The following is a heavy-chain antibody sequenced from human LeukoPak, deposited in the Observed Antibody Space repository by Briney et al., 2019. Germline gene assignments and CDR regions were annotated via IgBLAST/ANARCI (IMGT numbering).Heavy chain of an antibody. CDR2: IYYNEYT. CDR3: ARHEYSGSYYGSSWFDP. V-gene: IGHV4-39*01. Sequence: SETLSLTCTVSRGSVSSSSYYWGWIRQPPGKGLEWIGSIYYNEYTYYNPSLKSRVTISVDTSKNQFSLKLSSVTAADTAVYYCARHEYSGSYYGSSWFDPWGPGTLVTVSS. CDR1: RGSVSSSSYY. J-gene: IGHJ5*02. D-gene: IGHD1-26*01.